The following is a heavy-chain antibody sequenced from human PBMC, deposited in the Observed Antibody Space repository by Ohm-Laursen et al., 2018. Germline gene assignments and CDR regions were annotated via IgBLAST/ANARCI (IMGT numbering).Heavy chain of an antibody. Sequence: ASVKVSCKASGYTFTSYDINWVRQATGQGLEWMGWINPNSGDTKNAQKFQGRVTMTRDTSISTAYMELNRLRSDDTAVYYCARESLLGYWGQGTLVTVSS. CDR2: INPNSGDT. J-gene: IGHJ4*02. CDR3: ARESLLGY. CDR1: GYTFTSYD. D-gene: IGHD3-16*01. V-gene: IGHV1-2*02.